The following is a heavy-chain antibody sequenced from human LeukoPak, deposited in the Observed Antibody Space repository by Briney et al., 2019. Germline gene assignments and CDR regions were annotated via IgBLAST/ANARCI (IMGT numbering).Heavy chain of an antibody. CDR1: GFTFSSYS. D-gene: IGHD1-26*01. Sequence: GSLRLSCAASGFTFSSYSMNWVRQAPGKGLEWVSSISSISSYIYYADSVKGRFTVSRDNAKNSLYLQMDSLRAEDTAVYYCARDPSGTYYPRVSGALDIWGQGTMVTVSS. J-gene: IGHJ3*02. CDR2: ISSISSYI. CDR3: ARDPSGTYYPRVSGALDI. V-gene: IGHV3-21*01.